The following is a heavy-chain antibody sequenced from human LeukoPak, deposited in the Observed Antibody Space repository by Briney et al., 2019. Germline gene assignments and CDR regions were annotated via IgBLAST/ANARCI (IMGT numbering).Heavy chain of an antibody. CDR3: ARQTGSGLFILP. Sequence: SGTLSLTCTVSGVSISSSNSYWGWIRQPPGKGLEWIGSIYYSGNTYYNASLKSQVSISIDTSKNQFSLRLTSVTAADTAVYYCARQTGSGLFILPGGQGTLVTASS. J-gene: IGHJ4*02. CDR1: GVSISSSNSY. V-gene: IGHV4-39*01. CDR2: IYYSGNT. D-gene: IGHD3/OR15-3a*01.